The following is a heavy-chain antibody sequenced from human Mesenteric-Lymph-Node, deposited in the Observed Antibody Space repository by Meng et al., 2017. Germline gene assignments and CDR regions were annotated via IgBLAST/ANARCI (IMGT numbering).Heavy chain of an antibody. J-gene: IGHJ4*02. D-gene: IGHD4-23*01. CDR3: ARGINGGCGD. CDR1: GDIFSSNIAA. CDR2: TYYRSKWYH. Sequence: QVQMHPSGPGLVKPSKTLSLTCAISGDIFSSNIAAWHWIRQSPSRGLEWLGRTYYRSKWYHEYAVSVKSRITISPDTPKNQFSLQLNSMTPEDTAVYYCARGINGGCGDWGQGTLVTVSS. V-gene: IGHV6-1*01.